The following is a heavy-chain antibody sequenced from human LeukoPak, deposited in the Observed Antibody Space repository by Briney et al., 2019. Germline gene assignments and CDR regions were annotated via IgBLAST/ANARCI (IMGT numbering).Heavy chain of an antibody. CDR2: IYYSGST. D-gene: IGHD3-22*01. V-gene: IGHV4-59*01. CDR3: ARAADHYYDSSGYYYVYDY. CDR1: GGSISSYY. J-gene: IGHJ4*02. Sequence: PSETLSLTCTVSGGSISSYYWSWIRQPPGKGPEWIGYIYYSGSTNYNPSLKSRVTISVDTSKNQFSLKLSSVTAADTAVYYCARAADHYYDSSGYYYVYDYWGQGTLVTVSS.